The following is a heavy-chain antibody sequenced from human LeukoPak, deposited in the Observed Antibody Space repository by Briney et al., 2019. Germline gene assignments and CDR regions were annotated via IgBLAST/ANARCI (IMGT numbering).Heavy chain of an antibody. CDR2: IRPDGSEA. Sequence: GGSLRLSCEAPGFSFNSHRMNWVRQAPGKGLEWLANIRPDGSEAVYVDSVRGRFTISRDNDKNLVYLQMNNLRAEDTAVYYCSGRSGFSSIYWGQGVLVTVSS. V-gene: IGHV3-7*01. J-gene: IGHJ4*02. CDR3: SGRSGFSSIY. CDR1: GFSFNSHR. D-gene: IGHD2-2*01.